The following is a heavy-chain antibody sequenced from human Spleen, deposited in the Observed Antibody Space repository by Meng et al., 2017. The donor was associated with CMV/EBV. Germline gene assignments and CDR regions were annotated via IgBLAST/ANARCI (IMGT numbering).Heavy chain of an antibody. Sequence: KVSCKGSGYSFTSYWIDWVRQMPGKGLEWMGIIYPGDSDARYSPSFQGQVAISADKSISTAYLQWSSLKASDTAMYYCARHSARRYSYGYYYYYGMDVWGQGTTVTVSS. CDR1: GYSFTSYW. CDR3: ARHSARRYSYGYYYYYGMDV. D-gene: IGHD5-18*01. J-gene: IGHJ6*02. CDR2: IYPGDSDA. V-gene: IGHV5-51*01.